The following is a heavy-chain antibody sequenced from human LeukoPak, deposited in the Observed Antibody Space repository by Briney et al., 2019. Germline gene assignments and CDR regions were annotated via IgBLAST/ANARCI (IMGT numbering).Heavy chain of an antibody. J-gene: IGHJ4*02. D-gene: IGHD2-15*01. V-gene: IGHV4-39*07. Sequence: SETLSLTCTVSGGSISSSSYYWGWIRQPPGKGLEWIGSIYYSGSTYYNPSLKSRVTISVDTSKNQFSLKLSSVTAADPAVYYCARGEQPWIGWYYFDYWGQGTLVTVSS. CDR1: GGSISSSSYY. CDR2: IYYSGST. CDR3: ARGEQPWIGWYYFDY.